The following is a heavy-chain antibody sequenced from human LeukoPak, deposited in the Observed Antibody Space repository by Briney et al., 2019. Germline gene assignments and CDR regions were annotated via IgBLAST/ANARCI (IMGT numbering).Heavy chain of an antibody. CDR1: GYTFTNFW. CDR2: IYPGDSDT. J-gene: IGHJ5*02. CDR3: ARRVGDSSVSWFDP. Sequence: GESLKISCKGSGYTFTNFWIAWVRQMPGKGLEWMGIIYPGDSDTRYSPSFQGQVTISADKSISTAYLQWSSLKASDTAMYYCARRVGDSSVSWFDPWGQGTLVTVSS. D-gene: IGHD3-22*01. V-gene: IGHV5-51*01.